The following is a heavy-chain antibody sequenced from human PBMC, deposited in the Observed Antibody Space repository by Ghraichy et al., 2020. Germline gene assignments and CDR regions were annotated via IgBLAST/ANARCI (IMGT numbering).Heavy chain of an antibody. Sequence: ASVKVSCKASGYTFTNIGISWVRQAPGQGLEWLGWISTYYGHTNYAPKFQGRLTVTTGTSTSTVYMELRGLRRDSKAVDFCAREPDLHFDYWGQGTLVTVSS. D-gene: IGHD1-14*01. CDR2: ISTYYGHT. CDR3: AREPDLHFDY. CDR1: GYTFTNIG. V-gene: IGHV1-18*01. J-gene: IGHJ4*02.